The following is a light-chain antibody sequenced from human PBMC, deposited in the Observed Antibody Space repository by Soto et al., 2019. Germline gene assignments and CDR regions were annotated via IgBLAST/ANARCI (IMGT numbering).Light chain of an antibody. Sequence: QSALTQPPSASGSPGQSVTISCTGTSSDIGAYNYVSWYRQYPDKASKLLVYQVTKRPSGVPDRFSGSKSGNTAALTVSGLQAEDEAVYYCSSYAGSLVVFGGGTKLTVL. CDR1: SSDIGAYNY. V-gene: IGLV2-8*01. J-gene: IGLJ2*01. CDR3: SSYAGSLVV. CDR2: QVT.